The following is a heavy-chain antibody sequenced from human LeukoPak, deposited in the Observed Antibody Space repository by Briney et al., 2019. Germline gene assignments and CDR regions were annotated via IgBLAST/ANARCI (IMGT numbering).Heavy chain of an antibody. Sequence: SETLSLTCTVSGGSISRYYWSWIRQPPGKGLEWIGYIYTSGSTNYNPSLKSRVTISVDTSKNQFSLKLSSVTAADTAVYYCARLVNRIQLDYFDYWGKGTLVTVSS. D-gene: IGHD5-18*01. CDR2: IYTSGST. V-gene: IGHV4-4*09. J-gene: IGHJ4*02. CDR3: ARLVNRIQLDYFDY. CDR1: GGSISRYY.